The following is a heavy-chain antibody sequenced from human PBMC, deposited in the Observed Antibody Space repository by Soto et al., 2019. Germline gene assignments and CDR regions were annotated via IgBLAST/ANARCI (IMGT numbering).Heavy chain of an antibody. D-gene: IGHD3-16*02. CDR3: AREKELSLYYGMDV. CDR2: ISYDGSNK. Sequence: GSLRLSCAASGFTFSSYAMHWVRQAPGKGLEWVAVISYDGSNKYYADSVKGRFTISRDNSKNTLYLQMNSLRAEDTAVYYCAREKELSLYYGMDVWGQGTTVTVSS. CDR1: GFTFSSYA. J-gene: IGHJ6*02. V-gene: IGHV3-30-3*01.